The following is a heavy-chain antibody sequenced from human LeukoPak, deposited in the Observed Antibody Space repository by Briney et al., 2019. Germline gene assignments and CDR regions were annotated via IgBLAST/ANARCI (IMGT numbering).Heavy chain of an antibody. CDR2: IRSKANSYAT. V-gene: IGHV3-73*01. D-gene: IGHD4-23*01. CDR1: GFTFSGSA. J-gene: IGHJ4*02. CDR3: TATVVTPFDS. Sequence: GGSQRLSCAASGFTFSGSAMHWVRQASGKGLEWVGRIRSKANSYATVYAASVKGRFTISRDDSKNTAFLQMNSLKSEDTAVYYCTATVVTPFDSWGQGTLVTVSS.